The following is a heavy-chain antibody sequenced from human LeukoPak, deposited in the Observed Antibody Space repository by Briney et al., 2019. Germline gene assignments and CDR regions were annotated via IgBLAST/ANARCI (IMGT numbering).Heavy chain of an antibody. V-gene: IGHV3-23*01. Sequence: PGGSLRLSCAASGFSFSTYAMSWVRQALGKGLEWVSAISGSGGSTYYADSVKGRFTISRDNSKNTLYLQMNSLRAEDTAVYYCAKEPLVSTYYDFWSGYYRRYFDYWGQGTLVTVSS. CDR1: GFSFSTYA. CDR2: ISGSGGST. CDR3: AKEPLVSTYYDFWSGYYRRYFDY. D-gene: IGHD3-3*01. J-gene: IGHJ4*02.